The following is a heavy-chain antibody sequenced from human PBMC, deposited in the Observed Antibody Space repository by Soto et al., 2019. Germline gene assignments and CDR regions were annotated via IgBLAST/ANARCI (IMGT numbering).Heavy chain of an antibody. CDR1: GGTFRNLA. CDR2: FIPIIGGG. V-gene: IGHV1-69*01. CDR3: ARRSVSHSNAFDF. J-gene: IGHJ3*01. D-gene: IGHD2-15*01. Sequence: QVQLVQSGAEVKTPGSSVKVSCTASGGTFRNLAINWVRQAPGQGLEWMGGFIPIIGGGINAQKFQGRVTITSDESTSTVYMELSSLKSEDTAMYFCARRSVSHSNAFDFWGQGTMVTVSS.